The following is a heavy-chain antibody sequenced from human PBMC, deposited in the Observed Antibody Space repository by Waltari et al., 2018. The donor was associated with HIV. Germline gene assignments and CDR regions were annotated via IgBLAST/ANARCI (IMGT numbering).Heavy chain of an antibody. V-gene: IGHV2-26*01. Sequence: QVTLKESGPVLVKPTETLTLTCTVSGFSLSNARMGVRWIRQPPGQALEWLAHIFSNDEKSYSTSLKSRLTISKDTSKSQVVLTMTNMDPVDTATYYCARILWYSSGWPRYNWFDPWGQGTLVTVSS. CDR3: ARILWYSSGWPRYNWFDP. CDR1: GFSLSNARMG. CDR2: IFSNDEK. D-gene: IGHD6-19*01. J-gene: IGHJ5*02.